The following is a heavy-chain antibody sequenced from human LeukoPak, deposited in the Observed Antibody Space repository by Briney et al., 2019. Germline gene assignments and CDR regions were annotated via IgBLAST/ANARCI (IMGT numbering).Heavy chain of an antibody. Sequence: SETLSLTCAVYGGSFSGYYWSWIRQPPGKGLEWIGEINHSGSTNYNPSLKSRVTISVDTSKNQFSLKLSSVTAADTAVYYCARADTTVVTPYIDYWGQGTLVTVSS. CDR1: GGSFSGYY. D-gene: IGHD4-23*01. J-gene: IGHJ4*02. CDR2: INHSGST. V-gene: IGHV4-34*01. CDR3: ARADTTVVTPYIDY.